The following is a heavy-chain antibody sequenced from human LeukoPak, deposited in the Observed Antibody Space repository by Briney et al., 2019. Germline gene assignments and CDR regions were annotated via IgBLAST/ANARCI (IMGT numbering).Heavy chain of an antibody. CDR1: GFTFNSHW. J-gene: IGHJ2*01. V-gene: IGHV3-7*01. CDR2: IKQDGSEK. Sequence: PGGSLRLSCAASGFTFNSHWMSWVRQAPGKRLEWVANIKQDGSEKYYVDSVKGRFTISRDNAKNSLYLQMNSLRAEDTAVYYCARRYFDLWGRGTLVTVSS. CDR3: ARRYFDL.